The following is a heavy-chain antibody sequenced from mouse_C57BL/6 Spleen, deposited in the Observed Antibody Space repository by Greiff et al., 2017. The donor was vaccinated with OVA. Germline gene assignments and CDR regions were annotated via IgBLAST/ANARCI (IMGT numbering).Heavy chain of an antibody. V-gene: IGHV1-39*01. Sequence: VQLTESGPELVKPGASVKISCKASGYSFTDYNMNWVKQSNGKSLEWIGVINPNYGTTSYNQKFKGKATLTVAQSSSTAYMQLDSLASDDSAVYYCARSNYYDSSDAMDYWGQGTSVTVSS. J-gene: IGHJ4*01. CDR2: INPNYGTT. D-gene: IGHD1-1*01. CDR3: ARSNYYDSSDAMDY. CDR1: GYSFTDYN.